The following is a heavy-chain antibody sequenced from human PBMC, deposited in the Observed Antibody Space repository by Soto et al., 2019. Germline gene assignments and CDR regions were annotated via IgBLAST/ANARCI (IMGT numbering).Heavy chain of an antibody. V-gene: IGHV3-48*01. CDR2: ISTSSNTL. Sequence: GGSLRLSCVASGFTLSTYSMNWVRQAPGKGLEWVSYISTSSNTLYYADSVKGRFTISRDNAKNSLYLQMNSLRAEDTAVYYCARTPSYCTGGSCYHWGQGTLVTVSS. D-gene: IGHD2-15*01. CDR3: ARTPSYCTGGSCYH. J-gene: IGHJ5*02. CDR1: GFTLSTYS.